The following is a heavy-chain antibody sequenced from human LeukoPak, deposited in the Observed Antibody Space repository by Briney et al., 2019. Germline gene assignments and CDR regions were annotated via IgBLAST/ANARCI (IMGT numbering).Heavy chain of an antibody. CDR1: GGSISSYY. J-gene: IGHJ4*02. V-gene: IGHV4-59*08. Sequence: SETLSLTCTVSGGSISSYYWSWIRQPPGKGLEWIGCIYCSGNTNNSPSLKSRVTISVDTSKNQFSLSLTSVTAADTAVYYCVRHRTGTTADYWGQGTLVTVSS. CDR3: VRHRTGTTADY. CDR2: IYCSGNT. D-gene: IGHD1-7*01.